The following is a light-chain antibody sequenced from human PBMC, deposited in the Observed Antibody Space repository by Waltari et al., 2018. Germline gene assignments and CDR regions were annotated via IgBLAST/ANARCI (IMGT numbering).Light chain of an antibody. CDR3: QKYDSASLT. CDR2: AAS. CDR1: QGITNY. V-gene: IGKV1-27*01. Sequence: DIQMTQSPSSLSASVGDRVTITCRASQGITNYLAWYQQRPGKVPKLLIYAASTLHSGVPSRFSGSESGTDFTLTISSLQPEDVGTYYCQKYDSASLTFGGGTKVEIK. J-gene: IGKJ4*01.